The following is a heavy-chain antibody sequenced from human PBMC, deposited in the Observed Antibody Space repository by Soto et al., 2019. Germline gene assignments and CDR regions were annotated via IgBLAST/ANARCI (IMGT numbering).Heavy chain of an antibody. CDR2: ITPGGGST. J-gene: IGHJ4*02. Sequence: VQLLESGGGLAQPGGSLRLSCPAPGFTFSTYGMLWVRQPPGKGLGWVSAITPGGGSTYYADSVKGRFPISRDNSKSTLFLQMNSLRAEDTAVYYCAKALTTVTRPRYFDCWGRGALVAVSS. CDR3: AKALTTVTRPRYFDC. V-gene: IGHV3-23*01. D-gene: IGHD4-17*01. CDR1: GFTFSTYG.